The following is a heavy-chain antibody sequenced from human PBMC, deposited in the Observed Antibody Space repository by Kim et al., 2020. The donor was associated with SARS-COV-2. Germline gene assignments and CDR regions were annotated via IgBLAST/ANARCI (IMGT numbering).Heavy chain of an antibody. CDR2: ISSSSSST. D-gene: IGHD3-16*02. J-gene: IGHJ6*02. CDR1: GFTFSDYY. V-gene: IGHV3-11*05. CDR3: ARVGYDDVWGSYRDYYYYYGMDV. Sequence: GGSLRLSCAASGFTFSDYYMSWIRQAPGKGLEWVSYISSSSSSTNYADSVKGRFTISRDNAKNSLYLQMNSLRAEDTAVYYCARVGYDDVWGSYRDYYYYYGMDVWGQGTTVTVSS.